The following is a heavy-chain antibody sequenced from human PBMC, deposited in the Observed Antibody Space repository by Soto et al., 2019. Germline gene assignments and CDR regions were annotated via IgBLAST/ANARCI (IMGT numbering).Heavy chain of an antibody. J-gene: IGHJ6*02. CDR3: ARDQYSSSVGYYYYYYGMDV. Sequence: GGSLRLSCAASGFTFSSYSMNWVRQAPGKGLEWVSSISSSSSYIYYADSVKGRFTISRDNAKSSLYPQMNSLRAEDTAVYYCARDQYSSSVGYYYYYYGMDVWGQGTTVTVSS. D-gene: IGHD6-6*01. V-gene: IGHV3-21*01. CDR1: GFTFSSYS. CDR2: ISSSSSYI.